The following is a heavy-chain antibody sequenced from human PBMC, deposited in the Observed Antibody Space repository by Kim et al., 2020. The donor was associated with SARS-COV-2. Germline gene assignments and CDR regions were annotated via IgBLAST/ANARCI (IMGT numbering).Heavy chain of an antibody. Sequence: SETLSLTCAVYGGSFSGYYWSWIRQPPGKGLEWIGEINHSGAISHNPSLKSRLTVSMDTSKNQFSLKLTSVTAADTAFYYCARGRAGVVPAPVLGLGPHYDYCILDVWGRGTAVTVAS. D-gene: IGHD2-2*02. CDR1: GGSFSGYY. V-gene: IGHV4-34*01. CDR2: INHSGAI. CDR3: ARGRAGVVPAPVLGLGPHYDYCILDV. J-gene: IGHJ6*02.